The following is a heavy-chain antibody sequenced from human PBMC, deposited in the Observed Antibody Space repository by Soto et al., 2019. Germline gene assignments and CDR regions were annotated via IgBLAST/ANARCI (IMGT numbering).Heavy chain of an antibody. V-gene: IGHV3-21*01. J-gene: IGHJ4*02. D-gene: IGHD2-15*01. CDR1: GFTFSTYS. CDR3: ARDLGVALATLTLDY. Sequence: GGSLRLSCAASGFTFSTYSMNWVRQAPGKGLEWVSDITISSSFRFYADSVKGRFTISRDDAKNSLYLQMNSLRAEDTCVYYCARDLGVALATLTLDYWGQGTLVTVSS. CDR2: ITISSSFR.